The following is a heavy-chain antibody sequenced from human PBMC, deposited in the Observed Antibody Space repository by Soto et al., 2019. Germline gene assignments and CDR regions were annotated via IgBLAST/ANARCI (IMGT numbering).Heavy chain of an antibody. V-gene: IGHV1-24*01. J-gene: IGHJ3*02. CDR1: GYTLTELS. D-gene: IGHD3-3*01. Sequence: ASVKVSCKVSGYTLTELSMHWVRQAPGKGLEWMGGFDPEDGETIYAQKFQGRVTMTEDTSTDTAYMELSSLRSEDTAVYYCANIKDRFLEPREGAFDIWGQGTMVTVSS. CDR3: ANIKDRFLEPREGAFDI. CDR2: FDPEDGET.